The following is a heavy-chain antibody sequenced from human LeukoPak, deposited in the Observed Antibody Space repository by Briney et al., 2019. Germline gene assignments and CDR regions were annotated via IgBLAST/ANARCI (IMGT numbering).Heavy chain of an antibody. CDR1: GGTFSRYA. J-gene: IGHJ5*02. Sequence: ASVKVSCKASGGTFSRYAISWVRQAPGQGLEWMGGIIPLFGTSNYAQRFQGRVTITADESTSTAYMELGNLRSEDTAVYFCANGGYSSTTSGLWFDPWGQGTLVTVTS. CDR2: IIPLFGTS. D-gene: IGHD2-15*01. CDR3: ANGGYSSTTSGLWFDP. V-gene: IGHV1-69*13.